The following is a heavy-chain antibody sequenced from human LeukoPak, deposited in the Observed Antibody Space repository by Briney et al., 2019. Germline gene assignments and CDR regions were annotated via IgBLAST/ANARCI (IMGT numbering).Heavy chain of an antibody. CDR2: IKSDGSWT. CDR1: GFSIRGYW. J-gene: IGHJ4*02. D-gene: IGHD5-12*01. Sequence: GSLRLSCAASGFSIRGYWMHWVRLAPGKGLMWVSRIKSDGSWTNYADSARGRFTISRDNAKNTLFLQMVGLRAEDTAIYYCVRDGDAYDFDLWGQGILVTVSS. CDR3: VRDGDAYDFDL. V-gene: IGHV3-74*01.